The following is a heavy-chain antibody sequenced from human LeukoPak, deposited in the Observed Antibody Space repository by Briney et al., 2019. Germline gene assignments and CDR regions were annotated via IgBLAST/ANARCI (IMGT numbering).Heavy chain of an antibody. CDR1: GYTFTSYD. V-gene: IGHV1-8*01. J-gene: IGHJ4*02. CDR3: AIYYGPWEGVDY. D-gene: IGHD3-10*01. Sequence: GASVKVSCKASGYTFTSYDINWVRQATGQGLEWMGWMNPNSGNTGYAQKFQGRVTMTRNTSISTAYMELSSLRAEDTAVYYCAIYYGPWEGVDYWGQGTLVTVSS. CDR2: MNPNSGNT.